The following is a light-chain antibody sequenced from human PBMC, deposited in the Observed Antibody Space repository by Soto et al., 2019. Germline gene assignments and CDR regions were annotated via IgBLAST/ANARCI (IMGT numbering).Light chain of an antibody. CDR1: QDISNH. J-gene: IGKJ3*01. V-gene: IGKV1-33*01. Sequence: DIQMTHSPSSLSASVRDRVTITCQASQDISNHLNWYQQKPGKAPKLLIYDASNLETGVPSRFSGSGSGTDFTFTITSLQPEDVATYYCQQSENLPVTFGPGTQVDIK. CDR3: QQSENLPVT. CDR2: DAS.